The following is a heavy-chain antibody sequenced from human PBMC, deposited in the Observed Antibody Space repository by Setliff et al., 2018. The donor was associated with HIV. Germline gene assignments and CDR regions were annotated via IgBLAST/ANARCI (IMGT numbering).Heavy chain of an antibody. D-gene: IGHD1-1*01. J-gene: IGHJ4*02. CDR3: ARNSQKGIQPLLLAS. CDR1: GGSISTYF. V-gene: IGHV4-59*01. Sequence: ASETLSLTCTVSGGSISTYFWSWVRQTPGKGLEWIGYIYYTGSTSYNPSFRSRVTISVDTSKNQFSLMLDSVTAADTAVYYCARNSQKGIQPLLLASGGPGTLVTVSS. CDR2: IYYTGST.